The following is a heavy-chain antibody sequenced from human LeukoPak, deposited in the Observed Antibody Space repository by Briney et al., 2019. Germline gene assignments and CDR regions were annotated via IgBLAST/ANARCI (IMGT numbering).Heavy chain of an antibody. J-gene: IGHJ6*03. V-gene: IGHV3-48*03. Sequence: GGSLRLSCAASGLTFSSYEMNWVRQAPGKGLEWVSYISSSGSTIYYADSVKGRFTISRENAKNSLYLQMNSLRAGDTAVYYCARDRGGGHMDVWGKGTTVTISS. CDR1: GLTFSSYE. CDR3: ARDRGGGHMDV. CDR2: ISSSGSTI. D-gene: IGHD2-15*01.